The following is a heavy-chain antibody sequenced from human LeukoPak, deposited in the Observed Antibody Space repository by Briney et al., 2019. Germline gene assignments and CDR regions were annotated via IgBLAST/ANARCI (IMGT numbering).Heavy chain of an antibody. D-gene: IGHD3-22*01. J-gene: IGHJ4*02. Sequence: ASVKASCKASGYTFTGYYMHWVRQAPGQGLEWMGWINPNSGGTNYAQKFQGRVTMTRDTSISTAYMELSRLRSDDTAVYYCARWPIYYDSSGYDYWGQGTLVTVSS. CDR2: INPNSGGT. V-gene: IGHV1-2*02. CDR3: ARWPIYYDSSGYDY. CDR1: GYTFTGYY.